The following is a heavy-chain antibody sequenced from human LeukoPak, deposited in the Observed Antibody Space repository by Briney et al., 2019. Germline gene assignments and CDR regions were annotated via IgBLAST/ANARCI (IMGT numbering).Heavy chain of an antibody. CDR2: ISGSGGST. V-gene: IGHV3-23*01. J-gene: IGHJ4*02. Sequence: PGGSLRLSCAASGFTFSSYAMSWVRQAPGKGLEWVSAISGSGGSTYYADSAKGRFTISRDNSKNTLYLQMNSLRAEDTAVYYCAKDLTSPTPSTLESTFDYWGQGTLVTVSS. CDR1: GFTFSSYA. CDR3: AKDLTSPTPSTLESTFDY.